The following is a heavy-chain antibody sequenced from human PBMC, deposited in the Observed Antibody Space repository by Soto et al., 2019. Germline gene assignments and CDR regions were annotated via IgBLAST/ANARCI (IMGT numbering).Heavy chain of an antibody. Sequence: ASVKVSCKASGYTFTSYAMNWVRQAPGQGLEWMGWINTNTGNPTYAQGFTGRFVFSLDTSVSTAYLQICSLKAEDTAVYYCARGPGYSSSWYLPLTYSYYYGMDVWGQGTMVTVSS. D-gene: IGHD6-13*01. CDR3: ARGPGYSSSWYLPLTYSYYYGMDV. CDR1: GYTFTSYA. CDR2: INTNTGNP. V-gene: IGHV7-4-1*01. J-gene: IGHJ6*02.